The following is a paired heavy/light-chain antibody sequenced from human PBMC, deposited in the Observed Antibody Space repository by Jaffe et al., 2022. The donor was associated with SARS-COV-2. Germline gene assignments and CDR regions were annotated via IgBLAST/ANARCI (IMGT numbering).Light chain of an antibody. CDR1: QSISSY. V-gene: IGKV1-39*01. Sequence: DIQMTQSPSSLSASVGDRVTITCRASQSISSYLNWYQQKPGKAPKLLIYAASSLQSGVPSRFSGSGSETDFTLTISSLQPEDFATYYCQQSYTSPRTFGQGTKVEIK. J-gene: IGKJ1*01. CDR3: QQSYTSPRT. CDR2: AAS.
Heavy chain of an antibody. D-gene: IGHD3-10*01. Sequence: EVELVESGGGPVKPGGSLRLSCAASGFIFSNYAMNWVRQAPGKGLEWVSAISGDGTRTYYADSVKGRFTISRDNAKNSLYLQMNSLRAEDTAVYYCARYASGNYAPHDYWGQGTLVTVSS. CDR2: ISGDGTRT. CDR3: ARYASGNYAPHDY. CDR1: GFIFSNYA. J-gene: IGHJ4*02. V-gene: IGHV3-21*01.